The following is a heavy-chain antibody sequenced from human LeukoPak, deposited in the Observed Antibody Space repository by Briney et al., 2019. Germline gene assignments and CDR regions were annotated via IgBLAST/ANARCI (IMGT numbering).Heavy chain of an antibody. CDR2: INSDGSWT. CDR1: GNYW. V-gene: IGHV3-74*01. D-gene: IGHD2-2*01. Sequence: GGSLRLSCAASGNYWMHWVRQAPGKGLVWVSHINSDGSWTGYADSVKGRFTISKDNAKNMVYLLMNSLRVDDTAVYYCVSFYETYWGRGTLVTVSS. CDR3: VSFYETY. J-gene: IGHJ4*02.